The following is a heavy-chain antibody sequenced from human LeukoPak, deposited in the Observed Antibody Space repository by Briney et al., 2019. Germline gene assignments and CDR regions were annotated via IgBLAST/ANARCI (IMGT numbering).Heavy chain of an antibody. D-gene: IGHD2-2*01. CDR3: ARHDIVVVPAAPYYYYYMDV. Sequence: GGSLRLSCAASGFTFSSYWMSWVRQAPGKGLEWVANIKQDGSEKYYVDSVKGRFTISRDNAKNSLYLQMNSLRAEDTAVYYCARHDIVVVPAAPYYYYYMDVWGKGTTVTVSS. CDR2: IKQDGSEK. CDR1: GFTFSSYW. V-gene: IGHV3-7*01. J-gene: IGHJ6*03.